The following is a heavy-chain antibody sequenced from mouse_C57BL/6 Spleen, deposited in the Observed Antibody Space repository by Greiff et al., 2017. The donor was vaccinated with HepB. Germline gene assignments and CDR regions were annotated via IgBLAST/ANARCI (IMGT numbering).Heavy chain of an antibody. J-gene: IGHJ1*03. D-gene: IGHD1-1*01. CDR2: ISSGSSTI. CDR3: ARVYYYGSSYNWYFDV. Sequence: EVQLVESGGGLVKPGGSLKLSCAASGFTFSDYGMHWVRQAPEKGLEWVAYISSGSSTIYYADTVKGRFTISRDNAKNTLFLQMTSLRSEDTAMYYCARVYYYGSSYNWYFDVWGTGTTVTVSS. CDR1: GFTFSDYG. V-gene: IGHV5-17*01.